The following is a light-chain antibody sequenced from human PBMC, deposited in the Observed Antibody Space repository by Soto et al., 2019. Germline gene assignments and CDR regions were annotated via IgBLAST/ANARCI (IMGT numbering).Light chain of an antibody. CDR3: QQHGSSPSIT. CDR2: GAS. V-gene: IGKV3-20*01. Sequence: EIVLTQSPATLSLSPGERATLSCRASQSVSNYLAWYQRKPGQAPRLLIYGASSRATGIPDTFSGSGSGTDFTLTISSLEPEDFAVYYCQQHGSSPSITFGQGTQLEIK. CDR1: QSVSNY. J-gene: IGKJ5*01.